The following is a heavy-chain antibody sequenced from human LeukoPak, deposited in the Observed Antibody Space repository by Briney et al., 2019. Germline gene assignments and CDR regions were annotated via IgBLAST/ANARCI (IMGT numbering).Heavy chain of an antibody. Sequence: QPGGSLRLSCAASGFTFSSYGMSWVRQAPGKGLEWVSAISGSGGSTYYADSVKGRFTISRDNSKNTLYLQMNSLRAEDTAVYYCAKDFSEWELPQGYWGQGTLVTVSS. J-gene: IGHJ4*02. V-gene: IGHV3-23*01. CDR1: GFTFSSYG. CDR2: ISGSGGST. CDR3: AKDFSEWELPQGY. D-gene: IGHD1-26*01.